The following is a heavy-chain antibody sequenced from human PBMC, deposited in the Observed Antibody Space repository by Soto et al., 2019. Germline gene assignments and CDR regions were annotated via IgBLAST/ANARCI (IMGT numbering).Heavy chain of an antibody. CDR3: ARDYASSNYPFDY. Sequence: QVQLQESGPGLVKPSQTLSLTCTVSGGSFRSDAYYWSWIRQHPGKGLEWIGYIYYSGGTYYNPSLKSRLTISVDTSKDQFSLKLTSVTAADTAVYYCARDYASSNYPFDYWGQGTLVTVSS. D-gene: IGHD3-22*01. V-gene: IGHV4-31*03. CDR1: GGSFRSDAYY. J-gene: IGHJ4*02. CDR2: IYYSGGT.